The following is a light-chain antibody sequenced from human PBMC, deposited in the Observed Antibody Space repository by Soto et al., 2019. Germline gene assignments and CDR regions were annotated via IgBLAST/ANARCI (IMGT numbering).Light chain of an antibody. J-gene: IGKJ2*01. CDR3: QQYTNWPYN. Sequence: EIVMTQSPSTLSVSPWERASLSCRASQSVGSNLAWYQQTAVQAPRLLIYGASTRATGIPARFSGSGSGTEFTLTISSLHSEDFAVYSCQQYTNWPYNFGKGTKLEIK. V-gene: IGKV3-15*01. CDR1: QSVGSN. CDR2: GAS.